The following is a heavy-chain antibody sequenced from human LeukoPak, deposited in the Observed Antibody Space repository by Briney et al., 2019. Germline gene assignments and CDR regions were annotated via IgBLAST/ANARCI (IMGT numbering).Heavy chain of an antibody. J-gene: IGHJ4*02. Sequence: GGSLRLSCATSGFTFSTYGMHWVRQAPGKGLEWVAFIGYDGSEIHYADSVKGRLTISRDNSKNTVHLQMGGLRGEDTAVYYCAKRGKDSPGYYNYFDSWGQGTLVTVSS. D-gene: IGHD3-22*01. CDR2: IGYDGSEI. CDR1: GFTFSTYG. CDR3: AKRGKDSPGYYNYFDS. V-gene: IGHV3-30*02.